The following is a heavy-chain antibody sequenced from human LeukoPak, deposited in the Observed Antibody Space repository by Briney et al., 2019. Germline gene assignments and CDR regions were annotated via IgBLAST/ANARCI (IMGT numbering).Heavy chain of an antibody. CDR1: GFTFSTYW. Sequence: PGGSLRLSCAASGFTFSTYWIYWVRQAPGKGLVWVSRINGDGSSTNYADSVKGRFTISRDSAKNTLYLQMNSLRAEDTAVYYCARGYYSGPGGYWGQGTLVTVSS. CDR2: INGDGSST. J-gene: IGHJ4*02. CDR3: ARGYYSGPGGY. V-gene: IGHV3-74*01. D-gene: IGHD4-11*01.